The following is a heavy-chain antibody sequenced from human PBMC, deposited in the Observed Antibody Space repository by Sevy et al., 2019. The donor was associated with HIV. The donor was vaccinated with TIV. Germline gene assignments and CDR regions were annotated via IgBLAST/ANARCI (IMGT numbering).Heavy chain of an antibody. J-gene: IGHJ4*02. CDR3: AGENAWGRGYS. CDR1: SGSITSLY. D-gene: IGHD1-26*01. CDR2: IYYNGHI. Sequence: SETLSLTCTVSSGSITSLYWNWIRQPPGKGLEWIANIYYNGHINYNPSLKSRVTLSLDTSKNRFSLRLGSVTAADTAMYYCAGENAWGRGYSWGQGTLVTVSS. V-gene: IGHV4-59*08.